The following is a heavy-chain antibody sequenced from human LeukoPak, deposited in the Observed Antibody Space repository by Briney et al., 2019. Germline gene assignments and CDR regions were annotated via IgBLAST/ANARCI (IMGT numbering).Heavy chain of an antibody. CDR2: ISSSSSFI. Sequence: GGSLRLSCAASKFTFSSYSMNWVRQAPGKGLEWVSSISSSSSFIYYADSVKGRFTISRDNAKNSLYLQMNSLRAEDTAVYYCAKLEDIAVAGTGTDAFDIWGQGTMVTVSS. J-gene: IGHJ3*02. V-gene: IGHV3-21*01. CDR3: AKLEDIAVAGTGTDAFDI. CDR1: KFTFSSYS. D-gene: IGHD6-19*01.